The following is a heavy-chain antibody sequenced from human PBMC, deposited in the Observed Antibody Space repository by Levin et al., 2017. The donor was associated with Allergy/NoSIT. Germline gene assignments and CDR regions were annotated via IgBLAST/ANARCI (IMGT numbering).Heavy chain of an antibody. CDR3: TRTGYSSGWYKNYYYGMDV. V-gene: IGHV3-49*04. Sequence: GGSLRLSCTASGFTFGDYAMSWVRQAPGKGLEWVGFIRSKAYGGTTEYAASVKGRFTISRDDSKSIAYLQMNSLKTEDTAVYYCTRTGYSSGWYKNYYYGMDVWGQGTTVTVSS. CDR1: GFTFGDYA. CDR2: IRSKAYGGTT. J-gene: IGHJ6*02. D-gene: IGHD6-19*01.